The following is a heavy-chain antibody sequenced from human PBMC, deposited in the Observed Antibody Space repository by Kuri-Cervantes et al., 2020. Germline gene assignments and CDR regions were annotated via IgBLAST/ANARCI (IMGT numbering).Heavy chain of an antibody. CDR2: TYSGGST. CDR1: GFTVSSNY. J-gene: IGHJ4*02. CDR3: ARGEGTTAPFDY. Sequence: GESLKISCAASGFTVSSNYMSWVRQAPGKGLEWVSVTYSGGSTYYADSVKGRFTISRDNSKNTLYLQMNSLRAEDTAVCYCARGEGTTAPFDYWGQGTLVTVSS. V-gene: IGHV3-53*01. D-gene: IGHD4-17*01.